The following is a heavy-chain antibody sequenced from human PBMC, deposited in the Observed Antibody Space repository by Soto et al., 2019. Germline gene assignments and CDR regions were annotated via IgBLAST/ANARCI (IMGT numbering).Heavy chain of an antibody. CDR1: GFTLSSCG. Sequence: QVQVVESGGGVVQPGRSLRLSYAASGFTLSSCGMHWVRQAPGKGLEWVGVITYDGGSEPYADFVKGRFTISRDSSENTVYLQMNSLRVEDSAVYYCAKEQSSGDYRVVDYWGQGTLVTVSS. CDR2: ITYDGGSE. CDR3: AKEQSSGDYRVVDY. J-gene: IGHJ4*02. V-gene: IGHV3-30*18. D-gene: IGHD6-19*01.